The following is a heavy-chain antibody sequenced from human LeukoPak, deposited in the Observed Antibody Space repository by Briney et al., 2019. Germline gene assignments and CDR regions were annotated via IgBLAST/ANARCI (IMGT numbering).Heavy chain of an antibody. CDR3: ARLNCSGGSCYGGGFDY. Sequence: SVKVSCKASGGTFSSYAISWVRQAPGQGLEWVGRIIPIFGTANYAQKFQGRVTITADKSTSTAYMELSSLRSEDTAVYYCARLNCSGGSCYGGGFDYWGQGTLVTASS. D-gene: IGHD2-15*01. CDR2: IIPIFGTA. V-gene: IGHV1-69*06. J-gene: IGHJ4*02. CDR1: GGTFSSYA.